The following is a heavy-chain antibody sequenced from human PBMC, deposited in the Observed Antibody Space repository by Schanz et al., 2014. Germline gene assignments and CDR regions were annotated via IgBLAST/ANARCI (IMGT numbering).Heavy chain of an antibody. Sequence: QVQLVESGGGVVQPGRSLKLSCAASGFTFNDYAMHWVRQAPGKGLEWVAVISYEGSKKYYPDSVQGRFTISRDNSKNTVYLQMNSLRAEDTALYYCARGYSSSMDVWGQGTTVTVSS. CDR3: ARGYSSSMDV. V-gene: IGHV3-30*04. CDR2: ISYEGSKK. CDR1: GFTFNDYA. D-gene: IGHD6-6*01. J-gene: IGHJ6*02.